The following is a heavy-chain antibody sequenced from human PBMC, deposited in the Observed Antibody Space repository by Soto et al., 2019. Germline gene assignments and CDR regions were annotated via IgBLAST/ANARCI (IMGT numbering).Heavy chain of an antibody. J-gene: IGHJ5*02. V-gene: IGHV3-33*01. CDR2: IWDDGSNK. CDR3: ARRRGNAGRAWFDP. Sequence: QVQLVESGGGVVQPGRSLRLSCAASGFTFSSYGMHWVRQAPGKGLEWVAVIWDDGSNKYYADSVKGRFTISRDNSKNTLYLQMNSLRAEDTAVYYCARRRGNAGRAWFDPWGQGTLVTVSS. D-gene: IGHD3-10*01. CDR1: GFTFSSYG.